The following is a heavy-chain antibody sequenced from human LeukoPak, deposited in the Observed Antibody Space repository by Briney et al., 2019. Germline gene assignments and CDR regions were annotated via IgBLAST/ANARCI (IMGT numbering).Heavy chain of an antibody. Sequence: PGGSLRLSCAASGFTFSSYGMHWVRQAPGKGLEWVAVISYDGSNKYYADSVKGRFTISRDNSKNTLYLQMNSLRAEDTAMYYCARDTSSRGWTDYWGQGTLVTVSS. D-gene: IGHD2-2*01. CDR1: GFTFSSYG. CDR2: ISYDGSNK. V-gene: IGHV3-30*03. CDR3: ARDTSSRGWTDY. J-gene: IGHJ4*02.